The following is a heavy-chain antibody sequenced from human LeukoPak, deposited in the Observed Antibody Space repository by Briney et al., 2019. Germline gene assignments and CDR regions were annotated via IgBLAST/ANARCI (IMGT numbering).Heavy chain of an antibody. V-gene: IGHV1-2*02. CDR3: ATNVLVRDIINWFDP. Sequence: ASVKVSCKASGYSFADYYMHWVRQAPGQGLEWMGWIKPNSGGTRSAQKFQGRGTMTRDTPISTAYMELSSLRYDDTAVYYCATNVLVRDIINWFDPWGQGTLVTVSS. CDR2: IKPNSGGT. CDR1: GYSFADYY. J-gene: IGHJ5*02. D-gene: IGHD3-10*01.